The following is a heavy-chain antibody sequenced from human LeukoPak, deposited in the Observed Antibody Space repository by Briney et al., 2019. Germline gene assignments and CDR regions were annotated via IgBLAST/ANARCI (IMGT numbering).Heavy chain of an antibody. CDR2: IYHSGST. CDR1: GGSISSSNW. J-gene: IGHJ6*03. CDR3: ARVSWFPGTSYYYMDV. Sequence: SETLSLTCAVSGGSISSSNWWSWVRQPPGKGLEWIGEIYHSGSTNYNPSLKSRVTISVDTSKNQFSLKLSSVTAADTAVYYCARVSWFPGTSYYYMDVWGKGTTVTVSS. D-gene: IGHD1-1*01. V-gene: IGHV4-4*02.